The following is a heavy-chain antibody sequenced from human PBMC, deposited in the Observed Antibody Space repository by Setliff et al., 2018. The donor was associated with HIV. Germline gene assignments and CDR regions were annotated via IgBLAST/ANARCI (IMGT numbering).Heavy chain of an antibody. J-gene: IGHJ6*03. CDR3: ARGGGFLEWLSPMDV. D-gene: IGHD3-3*01. Sequence: LSLTCTVSGGSISSYYWSWIRQPPGKGLEWIGYFYYSGSTNYNPSLKSRLTISVDTSKNQFYLKLSSVTAADTAVYYCARGGGFLEWLSPMDVWGRGTTVTVSS. CDR2: FYYSGST. V-gene: IGHV4-59*01. CDR1: GGSISSYY.